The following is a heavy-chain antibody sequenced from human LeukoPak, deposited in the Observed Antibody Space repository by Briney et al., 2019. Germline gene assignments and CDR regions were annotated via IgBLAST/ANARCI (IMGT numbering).Heavy chain of an antibody. CDR1: GGSISSGDYY. CDR2: IYYSGST. V-gene: IGHV4-30-4*01. Sequence: SETLSLTCTVSGGSISSGDYYWSWIRQPPGKGLEWIGYIYYSGSTYYNPSLKSRVTMSLDTSKNQFSLKLSSVTAADTAVYYCARDLYDDNRCFDFWGQGILVTVSS. D-gene: IGHD1-14*01. J-gene: IGHJ4*02. CDR3: ARDLYDDNRCFDF.